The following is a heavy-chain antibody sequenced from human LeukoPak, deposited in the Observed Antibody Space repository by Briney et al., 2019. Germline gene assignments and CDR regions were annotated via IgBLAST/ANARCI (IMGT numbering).Heavy chain of an antibody. Sequence: SETLSLTCAVYGGSFSGYYWSWIRQPPGKGLEWIGEINHSGSTNYNPSLKSRVTISVDTSKNQFSLKLSSVTAADTAVYYCARDYYDSSGTEGFDYWGQGTLVTVSS. CDR2: INHSGST. CDR1: GGSFSGYY. CDR3: ARDYYDSSGTEGFDY. D-gene: IGHD3-22*01. J-gene: IGHJ4*02. V-gene: IGHV4-34*01.